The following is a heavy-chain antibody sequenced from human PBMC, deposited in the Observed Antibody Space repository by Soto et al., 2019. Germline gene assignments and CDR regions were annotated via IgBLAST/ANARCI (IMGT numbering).Heavy chain of an antibody. Sequence: PQASVKVSCKASGYTFGNNDISWVRQATGQGLEWMGWMNPNSGNTGYAQKFQGRVSMTRNTSITTAYLELSSLRSDDTAIYYCARMATSGTLNWFDPWGQGTLVTVSS. J-gene: IGHJ5*02. CDR3: ARMATSGTLNWFDP. V-gene: IGHV1-8*01. CDR1: GYTFGNND. CDR2: MNPNSGNT.